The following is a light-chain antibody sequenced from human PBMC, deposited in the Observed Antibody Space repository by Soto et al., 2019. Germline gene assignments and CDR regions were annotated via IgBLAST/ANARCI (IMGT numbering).Light chain of an antibody. Sequence: TQSTGTLSVSPGEGSTLSCRASQSVSSTLAWYQQKPGQAPRLLIHGAFTRATGIPARFSGSGSGTEFTLTISSLQSEDFAVYYCQQYNNWPWTFGQGTKVDIK. J-gene: IGKJ1*01. CDR2: GAF. CDR1: QSVSST. V-gene: IGKV3-15*01. CDR3: QQYNNWPWT.